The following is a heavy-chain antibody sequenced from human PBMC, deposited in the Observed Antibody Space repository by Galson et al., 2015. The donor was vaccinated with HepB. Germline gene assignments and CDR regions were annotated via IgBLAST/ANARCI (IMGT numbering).Heavy chain of an antibody. CDR1: GFTFSGSV. CDR3: TAPSGGNDY. CDR2: IRSKANSYAT. V-gene: IGHV3-73*01. D-gene: IGHD4-23*01. J-gene: IGHJ4*02. Sequence: SLRLSCAASGFTFSGSVIHWVRQASGKGLEWVGRIRSKANSYATAYAASVKGRFTISRDDSKNTAYLQMNSLKTEDTAVYYCTAPSGGNDYWGQGTLVTVSS.